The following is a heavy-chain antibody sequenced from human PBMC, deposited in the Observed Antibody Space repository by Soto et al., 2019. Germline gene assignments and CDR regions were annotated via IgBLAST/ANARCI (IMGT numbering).Heavy chain of an antibody. J-gene: IGHJ4*02. V-gene: IGHV3-33*01. D-gene: IGHD4-17*01. CDR3: ARTLDYDYGDLTEDY. Sequence: QVQLVESGGGVVQPGRSLRLSCAASGFTFSSYGMHWVRQAPGKGLEWVAVIWYDGSIKNYADSVKGLFTISRDNSKNTLYLQMNSLRAEDTAVYYCARTLDYDYGDLTEDYWGQGTLVTVSS. CDR1: GFTFSSYG. CDR2: IWYDGSIK.